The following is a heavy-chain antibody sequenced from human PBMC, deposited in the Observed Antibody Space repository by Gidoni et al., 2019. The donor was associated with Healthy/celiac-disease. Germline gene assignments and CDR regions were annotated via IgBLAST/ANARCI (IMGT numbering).Heavy chain of an antibody. CDR2: IYSSGST. Sequence: KPSETLSLTCTVSGGSISRYYWSWIRQPPGKGLEWIGYIYSSGSTNYNPSLKSRVTISVDTSKNQFSLKLSSVTAADTAVYYCARDGGYSYGYLYYGMDVWGQGTTVTVSS. V-gene: IGHV4-59*01. D-gene: IGHD5-18*01. CDR3: ARDGGYSYGYLYYGMDV. J-gene: IGHJ6*02. CDR1: GGSISRYY.